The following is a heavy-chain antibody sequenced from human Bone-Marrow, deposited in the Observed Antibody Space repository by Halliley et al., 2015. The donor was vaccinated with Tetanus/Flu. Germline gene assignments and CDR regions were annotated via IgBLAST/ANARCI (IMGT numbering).Heavy chain of an antibody. V-gene: IGHV4-4*02. J-gene: IGHJ5*02. CDR2: IYHSGSV. CDR3: SRGSRDGTYRTPGDP. D-gene: IGHD3-16*01. CDR1: GVSVTTNQW. Sequence: GLVKPSGTLSLTCDVSGVSVTTNQWWTWVRQPPGKGLEWIGEIYHSGSVNYDPSLKSRVTLSVDKARNHFSLKLTSVTAADTAVYYCSRGSRDGTYRTPGDPWGQGTLVTVSS.